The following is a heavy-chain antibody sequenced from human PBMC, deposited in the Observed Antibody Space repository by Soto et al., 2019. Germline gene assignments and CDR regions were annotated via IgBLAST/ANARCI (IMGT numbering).Heavy chain of an antibody. J-gene: IGHJ5*02. V-gene: IGHV1-18*01. CDR1: GYTFTSYG. Sequence: QVQLVQSGAEVKKPGASVKVSCKASGYTFTSYGISWVRQAPGQGLEWMGWISAYNGNTNYAQKLQGRVTMTTDTSTSTAYMELRSLRSDDTAVYYCARDTPPYRITMVRGWGWFDPWGQGTLVTVSS. D-gene: IGHD3-10*01. CDR2: ISAYNGNT. CDR3: ARDTPPYRITMVRGWGWFDP.